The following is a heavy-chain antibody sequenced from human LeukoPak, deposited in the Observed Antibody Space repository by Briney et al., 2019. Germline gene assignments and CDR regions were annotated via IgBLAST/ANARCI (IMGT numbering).Heavy chain of an antibody. V-gene: IGHV1-69*13. D-gene: IGHD3-22*01. J-gene: IGHJ5*02. CDR2: IIPIFGTA. CDR3: ARDIEEYYDSSGYPYNWFDP. CDR1: GGTFSSYA. Sequence: GASVKVSCKASGGTFSSYAISWVRQAPGQGLEWMGGIIPIFGTANYAQKFQGRVTITADESTSTAYMELSSLRSEDTAVYYCARDIEEYYDSSGYPYNWFDPWGQGTLVTVSS.